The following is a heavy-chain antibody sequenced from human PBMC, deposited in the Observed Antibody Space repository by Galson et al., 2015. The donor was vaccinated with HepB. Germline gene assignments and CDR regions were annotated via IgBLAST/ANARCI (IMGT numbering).Heavy chain of an antibody. CDR1: GFSLSTSGMR. D-gene: IGHD6-13*01. CDR2: IDWDDDK. CDR3: ARHQQLGGYYYYGMDV. J-gene: IGHJ6*02. V-gene: IGHV2-70*04. Sequence: PALVKPTQTLTLTCTFSGFSLSTSGMRVSWIRQPPGKALEWLARIDWDDDKFYSTSLKTRLTISKDTSKNQVVLTMTNMDPVDTATYYCARHQQLGGYYYYGMDVWGQGTTVTVSS.